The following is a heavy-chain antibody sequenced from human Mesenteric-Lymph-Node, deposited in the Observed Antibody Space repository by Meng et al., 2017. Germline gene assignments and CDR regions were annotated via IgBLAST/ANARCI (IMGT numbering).Heavy chain of an antibody. CDR2: ISSDGSNK. V-gene: IGHV3-30*01. Sequence: GESLKISCVVSGFTFRSYTMEWVRQAPGKGLEWVATISSDGSNKVYADSVKGRFTVSRDNSKNTLYLQMNSLRAEDTAVYYCARDPYSSSSGEDWFDPWGQGTLVTVSS. CDR3: ARDPYSSSSGEDWFDP. CDR1: GFTFRSYT. J-gene: IGHJ5*02. D-gene: IGHD6-6*01.